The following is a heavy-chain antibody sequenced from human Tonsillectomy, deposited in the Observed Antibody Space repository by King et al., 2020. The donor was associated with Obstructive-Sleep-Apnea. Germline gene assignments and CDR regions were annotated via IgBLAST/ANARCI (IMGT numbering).Heavy chain of an antibody. Sequence: VQLVESGNEVKKPGASMKVSCKAYGYTFTGHYMHWVRQAPGQGLEWMGWINPDNGGTNFAQKFQGRVTMTRDTSISTAYMELSRLRSDDTAVYYCARGELTVMVTDYKYGMDVWGQGTTVTVSS. CDR1: GYTFTGHY. V-gene: IGHV1-2*02. J-gene: IGHJ6*02. CDR3: ARGELTVMVTDYKYGMDV. D-gene: IGHD5-18*01. CDR2: INPDNGGT.